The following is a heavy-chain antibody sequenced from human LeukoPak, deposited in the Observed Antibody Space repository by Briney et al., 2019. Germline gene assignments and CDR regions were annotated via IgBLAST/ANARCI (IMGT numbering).Heavy chain of an antibody. D-gene: IGHD1-26*01. CDR3: ARGRGGATTGFDD. J-gene: IGHJ4*02. Sequence: ASVKVSCKASGYTFSGYYMHWVRQAPGQGLESMGWINSNSGSRNYAPKFQGRVTFSRDNSISTAYMELSSLKSDDTAIYYCARGRGGATTGFDDWGQGTLVTVA. CDR2: INSNSGSR. V-gene: IGHV1-2*02. CDR1: GYTFSGYY.